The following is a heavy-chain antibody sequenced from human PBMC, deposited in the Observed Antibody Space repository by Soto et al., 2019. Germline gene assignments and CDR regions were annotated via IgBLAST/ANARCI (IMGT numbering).Heavy chain of an antibody. CDR3: ARDREVVTAILGY. CDR2: INSDGSST. D-gene: IGHD2-21*02. CDR1: GFTFSSCW. V-gene: IGHV3-74*01. J-gene: IGHJ4*02. Sequence: EVQLVESGGGLVQPGGSLRLSCAASGFTFSSCWVHWVRQAPGKGLVWVSRINSDGSSTSYADSVQGRFTNSRDNAKNTLYLQMNSLRVEDTAVYYCARDREVVTAILGYWGQGTLVTVSS.